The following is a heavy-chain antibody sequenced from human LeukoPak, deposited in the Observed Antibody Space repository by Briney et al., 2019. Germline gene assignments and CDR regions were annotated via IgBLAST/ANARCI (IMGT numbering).Heavy chain of an antibody. Sequence: GESRKISCKGSGYTFTSYWIGWVRQMPGKGLEWMGIIYPDDSDTRYSPSFQGQVTISADKSISTAYLQWSGLQASDTAMYYCARDYGSGSYYYDYWGQGTLVTVSS. V-gene: IGHV5-51*01. J-gene: IGHJ4*02. CDR1: GYTFTSYW. D-gene: IGHD3-10*01. CDR2: IYPDDSDT. CDR3: ARDYGSGSYYYDY.